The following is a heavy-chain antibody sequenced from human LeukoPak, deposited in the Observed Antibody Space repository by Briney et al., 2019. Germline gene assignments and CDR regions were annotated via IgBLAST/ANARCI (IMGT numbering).Heavy chain of an antibody. CDR2: IKHDGSEK. V-gene: IGHV3-7*01. CDR3: ARDRGYSSFDY. J-gene: IGHJ4*02. CDR1: GFTFSNYW. D-gene: IGHD6-19*01. Sequence: GGSLRLPCGVSGFTFSNYWMSWVRQAPGKGLEWVANIKHDGSEKYYVDSVEGRFTISRDNPKNSLFLQMNSLRAEDTAVYYCARDRGYSSFDYWGQGTLVTVSS.